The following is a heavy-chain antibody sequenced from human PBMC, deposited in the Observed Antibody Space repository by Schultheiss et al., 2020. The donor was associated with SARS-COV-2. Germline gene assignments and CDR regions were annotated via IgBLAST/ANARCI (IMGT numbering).Heavy chain of an antibody. J-gene: IGHJ3*02. CDR3: ARDKGGRAPFDI. Sequence: GESLKISCAASGFIFSTYTMHWVRQAPGKGLEWVAVTSYDGSNQYYADSVKGRFTLSRDNSNNTLYLQMNSLRVEDTAMYYCARDKGGRAPFDIWGQGTMVTVSS. CDR2: TSYDGSNQ. V-gene: IGHV3-30-3*01. D-gene: IGHD1-26*01. CDR1: GFIFSTYT.